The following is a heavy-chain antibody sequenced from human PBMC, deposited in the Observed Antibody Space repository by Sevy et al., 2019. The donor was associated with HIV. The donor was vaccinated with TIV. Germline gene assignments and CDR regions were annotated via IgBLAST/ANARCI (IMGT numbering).Heavy chain of an antibody. CDR1: GGSFSNYA. D-gene: IGHD2-2*01. V-gene: IGHV1-69*13. CDR2: IIPFFGTA. J-gene: IGHJ6*03. Sequence: ASVKVSCKASGGSFSNYAISWVRQAPGQGLEWMGGIIPFFGTANYAQKFQDRVTITADESTSTAYMELRSLRSEDTAVYFCATCRDIEVVPAAIEVLETYYYMDVWGKGTTVTVSS. CDR3: ATCRDIEVVPAAIEVLETYYYMDV.